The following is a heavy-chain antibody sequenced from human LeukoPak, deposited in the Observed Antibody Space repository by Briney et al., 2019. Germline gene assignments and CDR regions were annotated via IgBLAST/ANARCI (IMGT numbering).Heavy chain of an antibody. CDR2: ISSSSSTI. D-gene: IGHD2-21*02. CDR3: AKDATDCGGDCYSGLFDY. J-gene: IGHJ4*02. CDR1: GFTFSSYS. Sequence: PGGSLRLSCAASGFTFSSYSMNWVRQAPGKGLEWVSYISSSSSTIYYADSVKGRFTISRDNSKNSLYLQMNSLRTEDTALYYCAKDATDCGGDCYSGLFDYWGQGTLVTVSS. V-gene: IGHV3-48*04.